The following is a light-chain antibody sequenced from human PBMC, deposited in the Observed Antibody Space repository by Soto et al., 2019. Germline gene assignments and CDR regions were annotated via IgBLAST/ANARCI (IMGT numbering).Light chain of an antibody. Sequence: DIVMTQSPLSLSVTPGEPASISCRSSQSLLHSNGYTYLDWYLQKPGQSPQLLIYLGSNRASGVPDRFSGSGSGTDFTLKISRVEAEDVGVYYCMQVLQTVTFGGGTKVEIK. J-gene: IGKJ4*01. CDR2: LGS. CDR3: MQVLQTVT. V-gene: IGKV2-28*01. CDR1: QSLLHSNGYTY.